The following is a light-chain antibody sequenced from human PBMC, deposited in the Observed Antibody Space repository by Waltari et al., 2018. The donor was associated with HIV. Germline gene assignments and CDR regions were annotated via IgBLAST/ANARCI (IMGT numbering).Light chain of an antibody. CDR3: SSYTGTSTLYV. V-gene: IGLV2-14*01. J-gene: IGLJ1*01. CDR1: NSDLGAYNY. Sequence: QSALTQPASVSGSPGQSITISCTGTNSDLGAYNYVSWYQQPPGKAPKLLIYEASNRPSGCSSRFPGSKSGTTASLTISGLHAEDEADNYCSSYTGTSTLYVFGPGTKVTVL. CDR2: EAS.